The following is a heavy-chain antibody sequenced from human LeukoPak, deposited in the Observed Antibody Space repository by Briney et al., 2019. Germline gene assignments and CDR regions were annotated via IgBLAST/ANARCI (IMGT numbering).Heavy chain of an antibody. J-gene: IGHJ4*02. CDR3: ATSGYSSSWYVS. Sequence: GGSLRLSCAASGFTFSSYGMHWVRQAPGKGLEWVAFIRYDGSNQYYADSVKGRFTISRDNSKNMLYLQMNSLRSEDMAVYYCATSGYSSSWYVSWGQGILVTVSS. D-gene: IGHD6-13*01. V-gene: IGHV3-30*02. CDR2: IRYDGSNQ. CDR1: GFTFSSYG.